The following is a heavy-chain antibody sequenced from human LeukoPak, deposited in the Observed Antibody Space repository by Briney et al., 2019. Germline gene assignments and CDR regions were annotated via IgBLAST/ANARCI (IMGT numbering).Heavy chain of an antibody. V-gene: IGHV4-59*01. Sequence: PSGTLSLTCTVSGGSISSYYWSWIRQPPGKGLEWIGYIYYSGATNYNPSLKSRVTISVDTSKNQFSLKLSSVTAADTAVYYCAREVGFYSGNDHGSGIYFDYWGQGTLVTVSS. CDR1: GGSISSYY. D-gene: IGHD5-12*01. CDR2: IYYSGAT. J-gene: IGHJ4*02. CDR3: AREVGFYSGNDHGSGIYFDY.